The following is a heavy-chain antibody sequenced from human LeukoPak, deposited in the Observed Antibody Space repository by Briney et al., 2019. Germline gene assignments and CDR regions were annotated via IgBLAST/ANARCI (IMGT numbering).Heavy chain of an antibody. CDR1: GFTFSSYS. Sequence: PGGSLRLSCAASGFTFSSYSMNWVRQAPGKGLEWVSYISSSSSTIYYADSVKGRFTISRDNAKNSLYLQMNSLRAEDTAVYYCARGVVSSEEDYYYYGMDVWGQGTTVTVSS. V-gene: IGHV3-48*04. D-gene: IGHD2-21*01. J-gene: IGHJ6*02. CDR2: ISSSSSTI. CDR3: ARGVVSSEEDYYYYGMDV.